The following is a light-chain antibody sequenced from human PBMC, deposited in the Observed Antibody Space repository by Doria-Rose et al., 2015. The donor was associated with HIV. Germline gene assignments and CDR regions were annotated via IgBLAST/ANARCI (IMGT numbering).Light chain of an antibody. CDR1: QSFSSTY. V-gene: IGKV3-20*01. J-gene: IGKJ1*01. CDR2: GGS. CDR3: HQYGTSWT. Sequence: TQSPGTLSLSPGERATLSCRASQSFSSTYIAWYQQKPGQAPSLLIYGGSTRATGIPDRFSASGSGTDFTLTINRLEPEDFALYYCHQYGTSWTFGQGTKVEI.